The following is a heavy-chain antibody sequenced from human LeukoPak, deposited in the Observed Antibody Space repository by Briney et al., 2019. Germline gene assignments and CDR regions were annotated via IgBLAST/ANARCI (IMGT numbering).Heavy chain of an antibody. CDR2: ISSSGSTI. Sequence: GGSLRLSCAASGFTFSDYYMSWIRQAPGKGLEWVSYISSSGSTIYYADSVKGRFTISRDNAKNSLYLQMNSLRAEDTAAYYCARVRAVAAPIDYWGQGTLVTVSS. D-gene: IGHD6-19*01. CDR3: ARVRAVAAPIDY. J-gene: IGHJ4*02. V-gene: IGHV3-11*01. CDR1: GFTFSDYY.